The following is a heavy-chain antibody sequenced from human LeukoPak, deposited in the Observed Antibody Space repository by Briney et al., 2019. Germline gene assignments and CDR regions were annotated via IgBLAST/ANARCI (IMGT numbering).Heavy chain of an antibody. D-gene: IGHD1/OR15-1a*01. CDR2: ITSDGSTT. CDR1: GFSFSIYW. J-gene: IGHJ3*01. CDR3: ARGWEQQGVGAFHV. V-gene: IGHV3-74*01. Sequence: PGGSLRLSCFASGFSFSIYWMHWVRQAPGKGLVWVSRITSDGSTTNYADSVEGRFTISRGNAKNALFLQMNSLRAEDTAVYYCARGWEQQGVGAFHVWGQGTMVTVSS.